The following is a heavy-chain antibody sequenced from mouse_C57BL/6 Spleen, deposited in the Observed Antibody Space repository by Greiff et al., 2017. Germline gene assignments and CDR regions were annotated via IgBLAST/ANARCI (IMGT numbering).Heavy chain of an antibody. V-gene: IGHV1-22*01. CDR1: GYTFTDYN. D-gene: IGHD1-1*01. J-gene: IGHJ1*03. CDR3: AWERTTVVDV. CDR2: INPNNGGT. Sequence: VQLQHSGPELVKPGASVTMSCKASGYTFTDYNMHWVKQSHGKSLEWIGYINPNNGGTSYNQKFKGKATLTVNKSSSTAYMELRSLTSEDSAVYYCAWERTTVVDVWGTGTTVTVSS.